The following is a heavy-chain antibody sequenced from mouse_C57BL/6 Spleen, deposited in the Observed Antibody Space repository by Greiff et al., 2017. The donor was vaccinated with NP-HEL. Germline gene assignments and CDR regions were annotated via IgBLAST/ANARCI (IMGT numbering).Heavy chain of an antibody. J-gene: IGHJ2*01. CDR2: FYPGSGSI. CDR3: ARHHEDRVYYGNPYFDY. D-gene: IGHD2-1*01. CDR1: GYTFTEYT. V-gene: IGHV1-62-2*01. Sequence: QVQLQQSGAELVKPGASVKLSCKASGYTFTEYTIHWVKQRSGQGLEWIGWFYPGSGSIKYNEKFKDKATLTADKSSSTVYMELSRLTSEDSAVYFCARHHEDRVYYGNPYFDYWGQGTTLTVSS.